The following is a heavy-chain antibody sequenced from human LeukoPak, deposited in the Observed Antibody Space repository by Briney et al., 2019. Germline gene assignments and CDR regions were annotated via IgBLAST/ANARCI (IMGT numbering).Heavy chain of an antibody. J-gene: IGHJ4*02. V-gene: IGHV1-2*02. Sequence: ASVKVSFTASGYSFTVYYMHWVRQAPGQGLEWMGWINPNNGGTNYAQKFQGRVTLTRDTSISTAYMELSRLTSDDTAVYCCAREEQHQRGRHFEYWGQGTLVTVSS. CDR3: AREEQHQRGRHFEY. CDR2: INPNNGGT. CDR1: GYSFTVYY. D-gene: IGHD6-13*01.